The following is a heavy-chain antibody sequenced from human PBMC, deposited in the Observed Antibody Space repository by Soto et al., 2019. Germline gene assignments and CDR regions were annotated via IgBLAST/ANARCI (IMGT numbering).Heavy chain of an antibody. V-gene: IGHV3-74*01. CDR1: GFPFDYYW. CDR3: VRGQRGGFDL. Sequence: LVDSGGGLVQSGGSLRLSCEAPGFPFDYYWMPWVRQVQGKGLLWVSHIQNDASLTTYADSVKGRFIFSRDNAKNTLYLQMNGLRVEDTAVYFCVRGQRGGFDLWGQGTMVTVSS. CDR2: IQNDASLT. D-gene: IGHD2-15*01. J-gene: IGHJ3*01.